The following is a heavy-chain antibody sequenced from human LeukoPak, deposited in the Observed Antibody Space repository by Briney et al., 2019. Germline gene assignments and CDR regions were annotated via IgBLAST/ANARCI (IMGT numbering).Heavy chain of an antibody. D-gene: IGHD3-22*01. J-gene: IGHJ4*02. CDR2: IYYSGST. CDR1: GGSISSGGYY. Sequence: SETLSLTCTVSGGSISSGGYYWSWIRQHPGKGLEWIGYIYYSGSTYYNPSLKSRVTISVDTSKNQFSLKLSSVTAADTAVYHCARVTMIVVVTPVRFFDYWGQGTLVTVSS. CDR3: ARVTMIVVVTPVRFFDY. V-gene: IGHV4-31*03.